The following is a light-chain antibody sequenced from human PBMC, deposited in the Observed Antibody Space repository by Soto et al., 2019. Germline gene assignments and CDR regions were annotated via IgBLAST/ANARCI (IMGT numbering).Light chain of an antibody. CDR2: ETS. J-gene: IGKJ5*01. CDR3: QQRNNWRDT. Sequence: EIVLTQSPATLSLSPGERASLSCRASQSVSNNLSWYQQKPGLAPRLLMYETSRRATGIPARFSGSGSGTDFTLTISSLEPEDFAVYYCQQRNNWRDTFGQGTRLEIK. CDR1: QSVSNN. V-gene: IGKV3-11*01.